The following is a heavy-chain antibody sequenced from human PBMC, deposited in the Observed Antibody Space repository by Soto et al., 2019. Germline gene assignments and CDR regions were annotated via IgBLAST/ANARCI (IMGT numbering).Heavy chain of an antibody. V-gene: IGHV2-5*02. CDR1: GFSLTTSGVG. Sequence: QITLNESGPTVVKPAETLTLTCTFSGFSLTTSGVGVGWIRQSPGKAPEWLALIYWDDDKRYSASLKSRLTITKDTSKNQVVLTMASVDPADTATYDCAHRILRTVFGLVTTTAIYFDFWGQGTPVVVSS. CDR2: IYWDDDK. CDR3: AHRILRTVFGLVTTTAIYFDF. D-gene: IGHD3-3*01. J-gene: IGHJ4*02.